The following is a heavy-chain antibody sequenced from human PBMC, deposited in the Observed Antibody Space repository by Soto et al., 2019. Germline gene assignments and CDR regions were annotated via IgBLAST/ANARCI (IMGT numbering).Heavy chain of an antibody. CDR3: AREVSPNSRGWYTVLVRWFYP. Sequence: QVQLQESGPGLVKPSQTLSLTCTVSGGSVSSSDCYWSWIRQHPGKGMEWPGYIYYSGSAYYNPSLKRRFTTSVDTSKNQLSLKLTSVTAADTAVYYCAREVSPNSRGWYTVLVRWFYPWGQATLVTVSS. V-gene: IGHV4-31*03. CDR2: IYYSGSA. CDR1: GGSVSSSDCY. J-gene: IGHJ5*02. D-gene: IGHD6-19*01.